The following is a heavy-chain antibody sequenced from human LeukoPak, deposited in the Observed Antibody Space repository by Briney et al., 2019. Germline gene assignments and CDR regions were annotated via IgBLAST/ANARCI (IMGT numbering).Heavy chain of an antibody. CDR1: GYTFTGYY. Sequence: ASVKVSCKASGYTFTGYYIHWVRQDPGQGLEWMGWINSNGGGTNYAQKFQGRVTMTRDTSISTAYMELSSLRSDDSAVYYCARGVTGAYYYYYMDVWGKGTTVTVSS. CDR3: ARGVTGAYYYYYMDV. J-gene: IGHJ6*03. D-gene: IGHD2-21*02. V-gene: IGHV1-2*02. CDR2: INSNGGGT.